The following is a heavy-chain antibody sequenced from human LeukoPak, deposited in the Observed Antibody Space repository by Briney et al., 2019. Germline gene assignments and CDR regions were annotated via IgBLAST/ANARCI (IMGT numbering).Heavy chain of an antibody. D-gene: IGHD3-22*01. V-gene: IGHV1-24*01. Sequence: GASVKVSCKASGYTFTSYYMHWVRQAPGKGLEWMGGFDPEDGETIYAQKFQGRVTMTEDTSTDTAYMELSSLRSEDTAVYYCATVPLGIDSSGYRPFDYWGQGTLVTVSS. CDR3: ATVPLGIDSSGYRPFDY. CDR1: GYTFTSYY. CDR2: FDPEDGET. J-gene: IGHJ4*02.